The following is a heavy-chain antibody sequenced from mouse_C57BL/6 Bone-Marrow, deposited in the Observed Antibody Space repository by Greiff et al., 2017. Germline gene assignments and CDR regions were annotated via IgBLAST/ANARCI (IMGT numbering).Heavy chain of an antibody. J-gene: IGHJ4*01. V-gene: IGHV1-66*01. CDR3: ARYDESRGPAMDY. CDR1: GYSFTSYY. Sequence: VQLQESGPELVKPGASVKISCKASGYSFTSYYIHWVKQRPGQGLEWIGWIYPGSGNTKYNEKFKGKATLTADTSSSTAYMQLSSLTSEDSAVYSCARYDESRGPAMDYWGQGTSVTVSS. CDR2: IYPGSGNT. D-gene: IGHD2-12*01.